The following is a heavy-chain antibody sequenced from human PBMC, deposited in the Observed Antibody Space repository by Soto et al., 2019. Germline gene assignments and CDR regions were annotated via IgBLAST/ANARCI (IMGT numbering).Heavy chain of an antibody. J-gene: IGHJ4*02. CDR1: GFTFSSYA. D-gene: IGHD6-13*01. V-gene: IGHV3-23*01. Sequence: EVQLLESGGGLVQPGGSLRLSCAASGFTFSSYAMSWVRQAPGKGLEWVSAISGSGGSTYYADSVKGRFTISRDNTKNPLYLQMNSLTAEDTAVYYCAKYRGIAASGIFDYWGQGTLVTVSS. CDR3: AKYRGIAASGIFDY. CDR2: ISGSGGST.